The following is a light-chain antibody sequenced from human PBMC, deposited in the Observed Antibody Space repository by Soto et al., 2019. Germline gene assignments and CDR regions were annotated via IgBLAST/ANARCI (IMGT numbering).Light chain of an antibody. J-gene: IGKJ1*01. Sequence: DIQMTQSPAIVSASVGDTVTISCRASQDITPWLAWHQQKPGKTPKVLIYKTSDLENGVPERFSGGGSGTDFTLTITNLQPDDFATYYCQQYYILETFGPGTKVDIK. CDR1: QDITPW. CDR3: QQYYILET. V-gene: IGKV1-5*03. CDR2: KTS.